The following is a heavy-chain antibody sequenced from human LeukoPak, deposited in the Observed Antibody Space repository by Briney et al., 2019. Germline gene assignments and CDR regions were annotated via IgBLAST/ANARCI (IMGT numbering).Heavy chain of an antibody. Sequence: GGFLRFSCSASGLSVRSFAMSGVRQAPARRLERLSSTKGTGETFYADSVRGRFTLSRDDSRNTVYLQLNNLRVEDTAVYYCARASWVSSADAVWWGQGTVVTVSS. J-gene: IGHJ4*02. CDR3: ARASWVSSADAVW. V-gene: IGHV3-23*01. CDR2: TKGTGET. D-gene: IGHD3-16*01. CDR1: GLSVRSFA.